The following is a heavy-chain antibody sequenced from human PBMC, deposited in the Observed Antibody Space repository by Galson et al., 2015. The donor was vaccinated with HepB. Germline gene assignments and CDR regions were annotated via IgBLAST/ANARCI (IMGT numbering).Heavy chain of an antibody. D-gene: IGHD5-12*01. J-gene: IGHJ3*02. CDR2: IEQNGGEQ. Sequence: SLRLSCAASGFTFSTYWMSWVRQAPGKGLEWVANIEQNGGEQNNVDSVKGRFTISRDNAKNTVYLHMDSLTVEDTAVYYCARRWMPGHNGAFDIWGQGTMVTVSS. CDR1: GFTFSTYW. CDR3: ARRWMPGHNGAFDI. V-gene: IGHV3-7*03.